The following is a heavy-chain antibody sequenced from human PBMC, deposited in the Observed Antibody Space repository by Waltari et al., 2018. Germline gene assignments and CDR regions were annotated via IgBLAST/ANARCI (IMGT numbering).Heavy chain of an antibody. V-gene: IGHV1-24*01. Sequence: QVQLVQSGAEVKKPGASVKVSCKVSGYTLPELSMPWVRQAPGKGLEWRGGFDPEDGETIYAQKFQGRVTMTEDTSTDTAYMELSSLRSEDTAVYYCATAPIDRYYDYVWGSYLSYWGQGTLVTVSS. D-gene: IGHD3-16*02. CDR3: ATAPIDRYYDYVWGSYLSY. CDR2: FDPEDGET. CDR1: GYTLPELS. J-gene: IGHJ4*02.